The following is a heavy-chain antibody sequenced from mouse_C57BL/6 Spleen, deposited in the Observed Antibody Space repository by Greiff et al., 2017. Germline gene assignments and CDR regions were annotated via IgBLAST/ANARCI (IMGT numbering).Heavy chain of an antibody. V-gene: IGHV7-3*01. Sequence: EVKVVESGGGLVQPGGSLSLSCAASGFTFTDYYMSWVRQPPGKALEWLGFIRNKANGYTTEYSASVKGRFTISRDNSQSILYLQMNALRAEDSATYYCARCSSGSCRGYFDVWGTGTTVTVSS. CDR3: ARCSSGSCRGYFDV. J-gene: IGHJ1*03. D-gene: IGHD1-2*01. CDR1: GFTFTDYY. CDR2: IRNKANGYTT.